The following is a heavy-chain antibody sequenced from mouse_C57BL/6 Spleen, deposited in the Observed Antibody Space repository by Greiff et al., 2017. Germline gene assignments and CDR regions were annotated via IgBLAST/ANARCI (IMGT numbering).Heavy chain of an antibody. D-gene: IGHD1-1*01. J-gene: IGHJ1*03. CDR3: ARLGSTDWYFDV. CDR2: IYPSDSET. V-gene: IGHV1-61*01. Sequence: QVQLQQPGAELVRPGSSVKLSCKASGYTFTSYWMDWVKQRPGQGLEWIGNIYPSDSETHYNQKFKDKATLTVDKSSSTAYMQLSSLTSEDSAVYYCARLGSTDWYFDVWGTGTTVTVSS. CDR1: GYTFTSYW.